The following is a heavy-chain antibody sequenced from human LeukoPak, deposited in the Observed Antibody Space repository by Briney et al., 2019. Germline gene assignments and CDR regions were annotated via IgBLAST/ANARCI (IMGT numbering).Heavy chain of an antibody. D-gene: IGHD4-11*01. V-gene: IGHV3-33*01. Sequence: PGGSLRLSCAVSGLILCSYGIHWVREAPGKGLEWVAVLWYEGTNIYYGDSVKCRFSISRDKTKNTVYLQRESLRAEDAAVYYCARDAGGAFGNYVNYFDYWGQGTLVTVSS. J-gene: IGHJ4*02. CDR2: LWYEGTNI. CDR3: ARDAGGAFGNYVNYFDY. CDR1: GLILCSYG.